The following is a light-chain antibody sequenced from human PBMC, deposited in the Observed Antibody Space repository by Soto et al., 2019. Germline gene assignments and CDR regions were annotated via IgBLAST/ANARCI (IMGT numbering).Light chain of an antibody. Sequence: DIVMTQSPLSLPVTPGEPASISCRSSQSLLHSNGYNHLAWYQQKPGQPPQLIIYWASTRESGVPERFSGSGSGTDFTLTISSLEAEDVAFYWCQQYFDVPFTFGGGTKVDIK. J-gene: IGKJ4*01. CDR3: QQYFDVPFT. CDR2: WAS. V-gene: IGKV4-1*01. CDR1: QSLLHSNGYNH.